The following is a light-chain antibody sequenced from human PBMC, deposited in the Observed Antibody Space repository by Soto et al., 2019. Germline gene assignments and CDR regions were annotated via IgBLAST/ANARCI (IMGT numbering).Light chain of an antibody. CDR3: QQYNSYSPYT. CDR2: DAS. V-gene: IGKV1-5*01. Sequence: DIQMTQSPSTLSASVGDRVTITCRASQSISNWLAWYQQKPGKAPKLLIYDASSLESGVPSRFSGSGSGTEFTLTISSLQPDDFATYYCQQYNSYSPYTFGEGNKLEI. J-gene: IGKJ2*01. CDR1: QSISNW.